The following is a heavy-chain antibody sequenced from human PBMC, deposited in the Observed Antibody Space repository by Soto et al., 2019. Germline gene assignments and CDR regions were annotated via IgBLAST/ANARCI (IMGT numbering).Heavy chain of an antibody. CDR3: ARNFYDTGNHYARIDY. CDR1: GFSFSTSGMC. D-gene: IGHD3-22*01. CDR2: IDWDDDK. J-gene: IGHJ4*02. Sequence: SGPTLVNPTQTLTLTCTFSGFSFSTSGMCVSWIRQPPGKALEWLALIDWDDDKFYLTSLKTRLTISRDTSKNQVVLTMTNMDPLDTATYYCARNFYDTGNHYARIDYWCPGTLVTVS. V-gene: IGHV2-70*01.